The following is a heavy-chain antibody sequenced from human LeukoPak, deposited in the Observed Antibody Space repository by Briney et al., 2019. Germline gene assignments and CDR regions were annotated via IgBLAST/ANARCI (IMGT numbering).Heavy chain of an antibody. D-gene: IGHD2-21*01. V-gene: IGHV3-23*01. J-gene: IGHJ4*02. CDR1: GFTFSSYG. CDR2: ISGSGGST. Sequence: GGSLRLSCAASGFTFSSYGMSWVRQAPGKGLEWVSAISGSGGSTYYADSVKGRFTISRDNSKNTLYLQMNSLRAEDTAVYYCAKAPVTSCRGAYCYPFDSWGQGTLVTVSS. CDR3: AKAPVTSCRGAYCYPFDS.